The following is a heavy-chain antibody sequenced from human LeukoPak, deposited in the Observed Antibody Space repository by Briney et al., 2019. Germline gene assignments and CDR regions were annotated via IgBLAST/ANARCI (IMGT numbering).Heavy chain of an antibody. CDR1: GFTFSSYA. CDR2: ISGSCGST. Sequence: SGGSLRLSCAASGFTFSSYAMSWVRQAPGKGLEWVSAISGSCGSTYYADSVKGRFTISRDNSKNTLYLQMNSLRAEDTAVYYCAKVCSGSYYAFDIWGQGTMVTVSS. J-gene: IGHJ3*02. D-gene: IGHD1-26*01. V-gene: IGHV3-23*01. CDR3: AKVCSGSYYAFDI.